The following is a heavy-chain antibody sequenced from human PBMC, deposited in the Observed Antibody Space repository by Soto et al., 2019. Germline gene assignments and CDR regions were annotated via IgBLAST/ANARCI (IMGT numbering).Heavy chain of an antibody. CDR1: GFTFSNYA. D-gene: IGHD6-25*01. Sequence: EVQLLESGGGLVQPGRSLRLSCAASGFTFSNYAMSWVRQAPGQGLDWVSAISGSGGTTYYADSVKGRFTISRDNSKNALFLQMNSLRAEDAAVYYCARFFVETRSNSGWPSSLHYWGQGTLVTVSS. CDR2: ISGSGGTT. J-gene: IGHJ4*02. V-gene: IGHV3-23*01. CDR3: ARFFVETRSNSGWPSSLHY.